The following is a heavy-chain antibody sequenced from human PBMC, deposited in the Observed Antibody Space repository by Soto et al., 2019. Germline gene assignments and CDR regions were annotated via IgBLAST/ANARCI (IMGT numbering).Heavy chain of an antibody. Sequence: QVQLVQSGAEVKKPGSSVKVSCKASGGTFSSYTISWVRQAPGQGLEWMGRIIPILGIANYAQKFQGRVTIPADNSTSTAYMELSSLRSEDTAVYYCAKETQQLVRGFDYWGQGTLVTVSS. CDR2: IIPILGIA. CDR1: GGTFSSYT. CDR3: AKETQQLVRGFDY. J-gene: IGHJ4*02. V-gene: IGHV1-69*08. D-gene: IGHD6-13*01.